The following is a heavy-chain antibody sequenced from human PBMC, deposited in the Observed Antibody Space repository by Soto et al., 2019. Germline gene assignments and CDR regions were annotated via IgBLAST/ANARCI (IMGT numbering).Heavy chain of an antibody. D-gene: IGHD2-15*01. CDR1: GFTFSSYS. J-gene: IGHJ4*02. CDR3: ARDVSGYCSGGSCYSEAY. Sequence: EVQLVESGGGLVKPGGSLRLSCAASGFTFSSYSMNWVRQAPGKGLEWVSSISSSSSYIYYADSVKGRFTISRDNAKNSLYLQMNSLRDEDTAVYYCARDVSGYCSGGSCYSEAYWGQGTLVTVSS. CDR2: ISSSSSYI. V-gene: IGHV3-21*01.